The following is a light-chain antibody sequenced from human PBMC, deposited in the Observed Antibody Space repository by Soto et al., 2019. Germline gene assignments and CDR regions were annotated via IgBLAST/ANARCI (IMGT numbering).Light chain of an antibody. V-gene: IGLV1-47*01. J-gene: IGLJ1*01. CDR3: AAWDDSLSVNYV. Sequence: QSVLTQPPSASGTPGQRVTISCSGSSSNIGSNYVYWYQQLPGTAPKLLIYKNNQRPSGVPDRFSGSKSGTSASLAISGPRSKDEADYYCAAWDDSLSVNYVFGTGTKVTVL. CDR1: SSNIGSNY. CDR2: KNN.